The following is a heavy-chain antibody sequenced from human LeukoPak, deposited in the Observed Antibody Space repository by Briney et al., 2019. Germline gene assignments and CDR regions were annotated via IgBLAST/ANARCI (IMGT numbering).Heavy chain of an antibody. Sequence: PGGSLRLSCAASGFTVSSNYMSWVRQAPGKGLEWVSVIYSGGSTYYADSVKGRFTISRDNSKNTLYLQMNSLRAEDTAVYYCARDARITMVRGVKYYYGMDVWGQGTTVTVSS. CDR1: GFTVSSNY. J-gene: IGHJ6*02. D-gene: IGHD3-10*01. CDR3: ARDARITMVRGVKYYYGMDV. CDR2: IYSGGST. V-gene: IGHV3-53*01.